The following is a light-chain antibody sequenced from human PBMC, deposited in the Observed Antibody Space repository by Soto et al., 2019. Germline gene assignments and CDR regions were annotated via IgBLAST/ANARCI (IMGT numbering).Light chain of an antibody. CDR1: QSIRYW. V-gene: IGKV1-5*01. CDR2: DAS. J-gene: IGKJ4*01. CDR3: QQYNSYPLT. Sequence: DIQMTQSPSTLSASIGDRVTITCRASQSIRYWLAWYRQRPGKAPQLLIYDASTLESGVPSRFSGSRSGTEFTLTITNLQPDDFATYYCQQYNSYPLTFGGGTKVEIK.